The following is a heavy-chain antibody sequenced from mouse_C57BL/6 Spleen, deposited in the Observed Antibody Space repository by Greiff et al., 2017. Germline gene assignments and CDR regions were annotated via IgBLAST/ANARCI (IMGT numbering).Heavy chain of an antibody. V-gene: IGHV1-53*01. CDR1: GFTFTSYW. Sequence: VQLQQPGTELVKPGASVKLSCTASGFTFTSYWMHWVKQRPGPGLEWIGNINPSNGGTNYNEKFKCKSTLTVDTSSSTASMQLSSLTSEDSAVYYVARFGCDAYWGQGTLVTVSA. CDR3: ARFGCDAY. J-gene: IGHJ3*01. CDR2: INPSNGGT.